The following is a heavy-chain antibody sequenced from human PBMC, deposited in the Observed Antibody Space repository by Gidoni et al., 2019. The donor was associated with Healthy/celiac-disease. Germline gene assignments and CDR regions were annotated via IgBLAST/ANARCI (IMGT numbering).Heavy chain of an antibody. V-gene: IGHV3-23*01. CDR2: ISVSVVST. CDR1: CFTFSSHA. CDR3: AKDKGYSGYDYRGNWFDP. Sequence: EVQLLESGGGLVQPGGSLRLSCAASCFTFSSHAMSLFRQAPGKGLELVSAISVSVVSTYYADSVKGRFTISRDNSKNTLYLQMNSLRAEDTAVYYCAKDKGYSGYDYRGNWFDPWGQGTLVTVSS. J-gene: IGHJ5*02. D-gene: IGHD5-12*01.